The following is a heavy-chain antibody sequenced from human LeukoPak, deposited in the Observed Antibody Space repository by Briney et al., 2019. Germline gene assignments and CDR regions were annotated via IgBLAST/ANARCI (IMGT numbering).Heavy chain of an antibody. Sequence: ASVKVSCKASGYTLTRYGISWERQAPGQGLEWMGWISAYNGNTNYAQKLQGRVTMTTDTSTSTAYMELRSLRSDDTAVYYCARDRAYDILTGYSSFGYWGQGTLVTVSS. D-gene: IGHD3-9*01. J-gene: IGHJ4*02. CDR2: ISAYNGNT. V-gene: IGHV1-18*04. CDR1: GYTLTRYG. CDR3: ARDRAYDILTGYSSFGY.